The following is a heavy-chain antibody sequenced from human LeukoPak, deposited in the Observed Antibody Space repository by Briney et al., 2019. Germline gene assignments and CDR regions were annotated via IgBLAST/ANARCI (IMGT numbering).Heavy chain of an antibody. V-gene: IGHV3-33*01. CDR2: IWYDGSNK. CDR3: AHIAAAGSDAFDI. J-gene: IGHJ3*02. Sequence: PGRSLRLSCAASGFTFSSYGMHWVRQAPGKGLEWVAVIWYDGSNKYYADSVKGRFTISRDNSKNTLYLQMNSLRAEDTAVYYCAHIAAAGSDAFDIWGQGTMVTVSS. CDR1: GFTFSSYG. D-gene: IGHD6-13*01.